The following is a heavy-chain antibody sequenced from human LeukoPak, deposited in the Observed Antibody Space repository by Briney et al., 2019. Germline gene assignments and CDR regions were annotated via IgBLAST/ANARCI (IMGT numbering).Heavy chain of an antibody. D-gene: IGHD1-26*01. CDR3: ARDGVGAANDY. V-gene: IGHV1-69*06. Sequence: EASVKVSCKASGYTFTSYGISWVRQAPGQGLEWMGGIIPIFGTANYAQKFQGRVTITADKSTSTAYMELSSLRSEDTAVYYCARDGVGAANDYWGQGTLVTVSS. J-gene: IGHJ4*02. CDR1: GYTFTSYG. CDR2: IIPIFGTA.